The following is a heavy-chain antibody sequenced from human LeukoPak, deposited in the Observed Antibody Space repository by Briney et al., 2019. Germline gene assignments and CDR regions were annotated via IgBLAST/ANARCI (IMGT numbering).Heavy chain of an antibody. D-gene: IGHD2-8*01. J-gene: IGHJ4*02. Sequence: PGGSLRLSCAASGFTFSSYEMNWVRQAPGKGLEWVSYISSSGATIYHADSVKGRFTISRDNAKNSLYLQMTSLRAEDTAVYYCARSNGGYFDYWGQGTLVTVSS. V-gene: IGHV3-48*03. CDR3: ARSNGGYFDY. CDR1: GFTFSSYE. CDR2: ISSSGATI.